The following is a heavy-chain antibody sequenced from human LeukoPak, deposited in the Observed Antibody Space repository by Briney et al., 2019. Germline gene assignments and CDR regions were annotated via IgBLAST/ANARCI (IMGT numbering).Heavy chain of an antibody. V-gene: IGHV3-23*01. CDR3: ANRRNYASDY. J-gene: IGHJ4*02. CDR1: GFTLSSYV. Sequence: PGGSLRLSCSASGFTLSSYVMSWVRQAPGKGLEWVSTLSNSGGSTYYADSVKGRFTISRDNSKNALYLQVNSLRDEDTAIYYCANRRNYASDYWGQGTLVTASS. CDR2: LSNSGGST. D-gene: IGHD1-14*01.